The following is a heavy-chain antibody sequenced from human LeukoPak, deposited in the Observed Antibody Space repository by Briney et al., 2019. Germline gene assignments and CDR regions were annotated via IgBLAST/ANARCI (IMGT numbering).Heavy chain of an antibody. J-gene: IGHJ5*02. D-gene: IGHD3-3*01. Sequence: ASVRVSCKASGYTFSASLLHWVRQAPGQPLEWMGWINPNSGGTKYAQKFQDRVTMTRDTSISTAYMELSRLRSDDTAVYYCARGQEWYNWFDPWGQGTLVTVSS. CDR1: GYTFSASL. V-gene: IGHV1-2*02. CDR3: ARGQEWYNWFDP. CDR2: INPNSGGT.